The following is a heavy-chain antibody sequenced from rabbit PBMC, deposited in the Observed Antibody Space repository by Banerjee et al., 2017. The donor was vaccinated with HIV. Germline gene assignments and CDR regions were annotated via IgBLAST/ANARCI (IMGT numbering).Heavy chain of an antibody. D-gene: IGHD7-1*01. CDR1: GLDFSSSYW. V-gene: IGHV1S45*01. J-gene: IGHJ4*01. CDR3: ARARDGDAGYGSLAL. CDR2: IVTGDGST. Sequence: QEQLKEYGGDLVQPEGSLTLTCKASGLDFSSSYWMCWVRQAPGKGLEWIGCIVTGDGSTYYASWAKGRFTISKTSSTTVTLQMTSLTAADTATYFCARARDGDAGYGSLALWGPGTLVTVS.